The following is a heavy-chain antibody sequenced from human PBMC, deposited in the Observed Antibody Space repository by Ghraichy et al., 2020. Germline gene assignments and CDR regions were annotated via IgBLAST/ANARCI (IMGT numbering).Heavy chain of an antibody. D-gene: IGHD6-19*01. V-gene: IGHV3-23*01. Sequence: GGSLRLSLTCAASGFTFSSRSMNWVRQAPGKGLEWVSGISESGDSTYYADSVRGRFSISRDNSKNTLYLQMYSLRAEDTAIYYCAKANGYSTGWWVDFFDYWGQGTPVTVSS. J-gene: IGHJ4*02. CDR1: GFTFSSRS. CDR2: ISESGDST. CDR3: AKANGYSTGWWVDFFDY.